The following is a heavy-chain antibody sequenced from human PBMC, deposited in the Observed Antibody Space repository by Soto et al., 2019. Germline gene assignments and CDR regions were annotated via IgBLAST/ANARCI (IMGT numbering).Heavy chain of an antibody. V-gene: IGHV3-23*01. CDR2: ISVNGRT. D-gene: IGHD3-22*01. CDR1: VFTFNFYA. CDR3: TRAGGWYYYDSSGETDASNV. Sequence: PGGSLRLSCASSVFTFNFYAMACVRHAPGKGLEWVSGISVNGRTNYADSVKGRFTISRDNSKNMVFLQMDTLRAEDTALYYCTRAGGWYYYDSSGETDASNVWGEGPTVTVSS. J-gene: IGHJ3*01.